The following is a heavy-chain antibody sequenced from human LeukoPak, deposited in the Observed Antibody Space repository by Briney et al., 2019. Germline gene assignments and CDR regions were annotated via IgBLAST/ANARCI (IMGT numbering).Heavy chain of an antibody. CDR3: ARDGSGNYYYFDY. D-gene: IGHD3-10*01. V-gene: IGHV1-2*06. J-gene: IGHJ4*02. CDR1: GYTFTGYY. CDR2: INPNSGGT. Sequence: GASVKVSCKASGYTFTGYYIHWVRQAPGQGLEWMGRINPNSGGTNYAQKFQGRVTMTRDTSISTAYMELSRLRSDDMAVYYRARDGSGNYYYFDYWGQGTLVTVSS.